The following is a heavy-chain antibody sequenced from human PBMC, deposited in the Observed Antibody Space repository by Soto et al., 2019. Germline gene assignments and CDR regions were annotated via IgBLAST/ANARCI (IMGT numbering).Heavy chain of an antibody. V-gene: IGHV4-34*01. Sequence: PSETLSLTCAVYGGSFSGYYWSWIRQPPGKGLEWIGEINHSGSTNYNPSLKSRVTISVDTSKNQFSLKLSSVTAADTAVYYCERGRGSSWPFFYYGMDVGGQGTTVTVSS. CDR2: INHSGST. J-gene: IGHJ6*02. CDR1: GGSFSGYY. CDR3: ERGRGSSWPFFYYGMDV. D-gene: IGHD6-13*01.